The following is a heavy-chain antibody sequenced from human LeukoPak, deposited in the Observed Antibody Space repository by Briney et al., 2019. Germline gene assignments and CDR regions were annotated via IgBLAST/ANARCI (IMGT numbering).Heavy chain of an antibody. J-gene: IGHJ4*02. CDR2: ISYDGSNK. CDR3: ARDAGMADY. CDR1: GFTFSSYA. D-gene: IGHD5-24*01. V-gene: IGHV3-30-3*01. Sequence: GGSLRLSCAASGFTFSSYAMHWVRQAPGKGLEWVAVISYDGSNKYYADSVKGRFTIARDNSKNTLYLQMNRLRAEHTAVYYCARDAGMADYWGQGTLVTVSS.